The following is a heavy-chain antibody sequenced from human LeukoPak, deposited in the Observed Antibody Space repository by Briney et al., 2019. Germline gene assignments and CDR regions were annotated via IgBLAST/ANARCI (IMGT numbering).Heavy chain of an antibody. D-gene: IGHD3-10*01. CDR1: GFSFSTYA. Sequence: GGSLRLSCTASGFSFSTYAMHWVRQAPGKGLEWVAVISYDGTNDHYSDSVKGRFTITRDNSKKMMYLQMNSLKPDDTAAYYCAKGAALVRGSCDHWGQGTLVTVSS. V-gene: IGHV3-30*18. J-gene: IGHJ4*02. CDR2: ISYDGTND. CDR3: AKGAALVRGSCDH.